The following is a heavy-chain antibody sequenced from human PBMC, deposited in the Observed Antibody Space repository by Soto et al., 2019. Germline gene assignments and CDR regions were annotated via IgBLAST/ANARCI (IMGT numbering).Heavy chain of an antibody. V-gene: IGHV4-30-4*01. CDR2: IYYSGST. D-gene: IGHD3-22*01. CDR3: ARDLSYYYDSSGYSYYYYGMDV. CDR1: GGSISSGDYY. Sequence: SETLSLTCTVSGGSISSGDYYWSWIRQPPGKGLEWIGYIYYSGSTYYNPSLKSRVTISVDTSKNQFSLKLSSVTAADTAVYYCARDLSYYYDSSGYSYYYYGMDVWGQGATVTVSS. J-gene: IGHJ6*02.